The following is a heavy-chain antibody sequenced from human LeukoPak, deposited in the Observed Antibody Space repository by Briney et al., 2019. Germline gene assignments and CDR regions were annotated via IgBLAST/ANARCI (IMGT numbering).Heavy chain of an antibody. J-gene: IGHJ6*03. CDR2: IRYDGSHK. CDR3: AKGASDYYYYYMDV. V-gene: IGHV3-30*02. Sequence: GGSLRLSCAASGFIFNNYAMHWVRQAPGKGLEWVTFIRYDGSHKNYADSVKGRFTISRDNSRNTVDLQVDSLRGEDTAVYYCAKGASDYYYYYMDVWGKGTTVTVSS. CDR1: GFIFNNYA.